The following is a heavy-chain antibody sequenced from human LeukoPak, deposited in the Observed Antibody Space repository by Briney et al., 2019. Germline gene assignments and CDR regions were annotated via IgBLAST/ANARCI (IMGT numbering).Heavy chain of an antibody. D-gene: IGHD1-1*01. CDR3: ARARRFDY. CDR1: GGSFSGDY. CDR2: INHSGTT. Sequence: SETLSLTCAVFGGSFSGDYWSWIRQPPGKGLEWIGEINHSGTTNYSPSLKSRVSISVDTSKNQFYLKLSSVTAADTAVYYCARARRFDYWGQGTLVTVSS. J-gene: IGHJ4*02. V-gene: IGHV4-34*01.